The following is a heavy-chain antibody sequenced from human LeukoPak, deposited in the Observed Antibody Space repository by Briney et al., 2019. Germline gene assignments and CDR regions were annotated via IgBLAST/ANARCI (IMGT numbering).Heavy chain of an antibody. CDR1: GYSISSSNW. CDR3: ARVRGYDKN. J-gene: IGHJ4*02. D-gene: IGHD5-12*01. CDR2: IYYSGNT. Sequence: PSDTLSLTCAVSGYSISSSNWWGWIRQPPGKGLEWIGYIYYSGNTFYNPSLKSRVTISVDKSKNQFSLKLSSVTAADTAVYYCARVRGYDKNWGQGTLVTVSS. V-gene: IGHV4-28*03.